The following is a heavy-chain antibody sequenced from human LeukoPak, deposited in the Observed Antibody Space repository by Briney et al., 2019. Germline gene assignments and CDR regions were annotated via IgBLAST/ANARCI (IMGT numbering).Heavy chain of an antibody. V-gene: IGHV4-4*07. J-gene: IGHJ5*02. CDR1: GGSISSYY. CDR2: IYTSGST. Sequence: SETLSLTCTVSGGSISSYYWSWIRQPAGKGLGWIGRIYTSGSTNYNPSLKSRVTMSVDTSKNQFSLKLSSVTAADTAVYYCAREYCSSTSCYSRGHNWFDPWGQGTLVTVSS. D-gene: IGHD2-2*02. CDR3: AREYCSSTSCYSRGHNWFDP.